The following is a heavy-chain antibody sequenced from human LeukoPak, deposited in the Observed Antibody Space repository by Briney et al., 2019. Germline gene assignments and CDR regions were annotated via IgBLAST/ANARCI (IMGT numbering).Heavy chain of an antibody. V-gene: IGHV4-39*01. CDR1: GGSISSSSYY. Sequence: SETLSLTCTVSGGSISSSSYYWGWIRQPPGKGLEWIGSIYYSGSTHYNPSLKSRVTISVDTSKNQFSLKLSSVTAADTAVYYCVGYSYGRETFDYWGQGTLVTVSS. CDR3: VGYSYGRETFDY. CDR2: IYYSGST. J-gene: IGHJ4*02. D-gene: IGHD5-18*01.